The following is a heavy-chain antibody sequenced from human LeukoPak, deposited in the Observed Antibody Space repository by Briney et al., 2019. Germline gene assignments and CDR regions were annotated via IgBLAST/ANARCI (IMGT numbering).Heavy chain of an antibody. J-gene: IGHJ4*02. V-gene: IGHV3-48*01. CDR3: ARGLYDSGRTEFDY. CDR2: ISSSSSTI. Sequence: GGSLRLSCAASGFTFSSYSMNWVRQAPGKGLEGGSYISSSSSTIYYADSVKGRFTISRDNAKNSLYLQMNSLRAEDTAVYYCARGLYDSGRTEFDYWGQGTLVTVSS. D-gene: IGHD5-12*01. CDR1: GFTFSSYS.